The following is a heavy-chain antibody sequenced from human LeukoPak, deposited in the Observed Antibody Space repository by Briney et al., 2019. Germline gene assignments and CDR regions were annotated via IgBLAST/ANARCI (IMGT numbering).Heavy chain of an antibody. CDR3: ARGPYYYGSSGYYHYY. D-gene: IGHD3-22*01. CDR2: IYYSGST. CDR1: GGSVSRRPYY. Sequence: KASETLSLTCTVAGGSVSRRPYYWGWIRQPPGKGLEWIGNIYYSGSTYYNPSPKSRVTISVATSKNQFSLKLSSVTAADTAVYYCARGPYYYGSSGYYHYYWGQGTLVTVSS. V-gene: IGHV4-39*07. J-gene: IGHJ4*02.